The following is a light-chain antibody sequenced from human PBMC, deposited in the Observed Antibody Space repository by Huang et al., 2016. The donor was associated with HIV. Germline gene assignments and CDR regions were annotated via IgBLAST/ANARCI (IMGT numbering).Light chain of an antibody. J-gene: IGKJ3*01. CDR3: QQRSNWPVT. Sequence: EIVLTQSPATLSLSPGERATLSCRASQSVSSYLAWYQQKPGQAPRLLIYDAANRATGIPARFSGSGSGTDFTLIISSLEPEDFAVYYCQQRSNWPVTFGPGTKVDIK. CDR1: QSVSSY. V-gene: IGKV3-11*01. CDR2: DAA.